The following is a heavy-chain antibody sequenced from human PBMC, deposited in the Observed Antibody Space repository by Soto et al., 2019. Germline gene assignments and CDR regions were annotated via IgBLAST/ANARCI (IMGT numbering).Heavy chain of an antibody. CDR3: IKQKGDGRTYIDMVL. CDR1: GDSVSSNSAA. J-gene: IGHJ4*01. V-gene: IGHV6-1*01. CDR2: AYYRSQWYY. D-gene: IGHD3-10*01. Sequence: SQTLSLTCAISGDSVSSNSAAWNWIRQSPSRGLEWLGRAYYRSQWYYDSAVSVRSRITVIPDTSKNQFSLQLNSVTPEDTAVYYFIKQKGDGRTYIDMVLWGQGPPVTV.